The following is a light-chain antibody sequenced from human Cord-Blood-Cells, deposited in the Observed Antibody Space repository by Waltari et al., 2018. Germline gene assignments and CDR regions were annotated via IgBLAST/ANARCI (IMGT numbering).Light chain of an antibody. Sequence: QSALTQPASVSGAPGQSITISCTGTTLDVRSYILDTWYQHHPGKAPKLMIYEGSKRPSGVSNRFSGSKSGNTASLTISGLQAEDEADYYCCSYAGSTVFGGGTKLTVL. CDR2: EGS. J-gene: IGLJ3*02. CDR1: TLDVRSYIL. CDR3: CSYAGSTV. V-gene: IGLV2-23*01.